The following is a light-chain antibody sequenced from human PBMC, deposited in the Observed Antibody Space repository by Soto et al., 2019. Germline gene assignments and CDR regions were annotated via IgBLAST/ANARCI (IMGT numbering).Light chain of an antibody. CDR2: RNN. J-gene: IGLJ3*02. CDR1: SSSVGTIF. V-gene: IGLV1-47*01. CDR3: AAWDDSLSIWV. Sequence: QSVLTQPPSVSGTPGQSVTISCSGSSSSVGTIFVYWYQQIPGTAPKLLIFRNNQRPSGVPDRFSGSKSGTSASLAISGLRSEDEADYYCAAWDDSLSIWVFGGGTRSPS.